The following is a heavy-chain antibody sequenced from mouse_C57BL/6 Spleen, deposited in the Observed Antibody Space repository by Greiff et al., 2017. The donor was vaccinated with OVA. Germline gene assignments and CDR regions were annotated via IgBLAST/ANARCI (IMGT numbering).Heavy chain of an antibody. J-gene: IGHJ4*01. Sequence: VQLQQPGPELVKPGASVKLSCKASGYTFTSYWMHWVKQRPGQGLEWIGNINPSNGGTNYNEKFKSKATLTVDKSSSTAYMQLSSLTAEDSAVYYCARGGTTVVATEAMDYWGQGTSVTVSS. V-gene: IGHV1-53*01. CDR1: GYTFTSYW. CDR3: ARGGTTVVATEAMDY. D-gene: IGHD1-1*01. CDR2: INPSNGGT.